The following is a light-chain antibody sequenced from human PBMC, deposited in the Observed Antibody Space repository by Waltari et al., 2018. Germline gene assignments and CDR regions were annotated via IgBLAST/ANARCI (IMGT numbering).Light chain of an antibody. J-gene: IGKJ1*01. CDR1: QSVSSSY. Sequence: EIVLTQSPGTLSLSPGERATLSCRASQSVSSSYLAWYQQKPGQAPRVLIHGASNRATGSPDRFSGSGSGKDFTLTISRREPEDFAVYYCQQYGSSPWTFGQGTKVEIK. CDR2: GAS. V-gene: IGKV3-20*01. CDR3: QQYGSSPWT.